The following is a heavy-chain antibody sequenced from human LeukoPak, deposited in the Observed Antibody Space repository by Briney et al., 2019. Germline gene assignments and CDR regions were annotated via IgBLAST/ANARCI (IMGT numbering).Heavy chain of an antibody. CDR3: GRWGVEAGIDD. Sequence: GRSLRLSCAASGFTFHDYAMQWVRQAPGKGLEWVSGITWNSGSIAYAASVKGRFTISRDNAKNSLYLEMNSLRAEDTAVYYCGRWGVEAGIDDWGQGTLVIVSS. D-gene: IGHD6-13*01. CDR1: GFTFHDYA. CDR2: ITWNSGSI. V-gene: IGHV3-9*01. J-gene: IGHJ4*02.